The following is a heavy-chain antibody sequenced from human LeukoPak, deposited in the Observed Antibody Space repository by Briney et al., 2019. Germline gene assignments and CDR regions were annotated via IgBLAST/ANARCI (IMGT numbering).Heavy chain of an antibody. CDR1: GYTFTGYY. J-gene: IGHJ4*02. CDR2: INPNSGGT. Sequence: ASVKVSCKASGYTFTGYYMHWVRQAPGQGLEWMGWINPNSGGTNYAQKFQGRVTMTRDTSISTAYMELSRLRSDDTAVYYCAGGGSDILTGYPTYPGDYWGQGTLVTVSS. V-gene: IGHV1-2*02. CDR3: AGGGSDILTGYPTYPGDY. D-gene: IGHD3-9*01.